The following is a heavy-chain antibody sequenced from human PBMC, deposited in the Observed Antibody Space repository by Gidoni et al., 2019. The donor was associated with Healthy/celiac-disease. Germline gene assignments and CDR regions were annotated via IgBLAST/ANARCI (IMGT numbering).Heavy chain of an antibody. D-gene: IGHD2-21*02. CDR3: ARDRGRLLMPTTAIPRDNWFDP. CDR2: ISYDGSNK. Sequence: QVQLVESGGGVVQPGRSLSLSCPASGFTFISYVMHWVRQGTGKGLEWVAVISYDGSNKYDADSVKGRFTISRDNAKNTLYLQMNSLRAEDTAVYYCARDRGRLLMPTTAIPRDNWFDPWGQGTLVTVSS. V-gene: IGHV3-30*03. CDR1: GFTFISYV. J-gene: IGHJ5*02.